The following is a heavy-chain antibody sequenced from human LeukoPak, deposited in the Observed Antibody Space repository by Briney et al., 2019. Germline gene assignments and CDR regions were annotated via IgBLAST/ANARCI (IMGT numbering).Heavy chain of an antibody. CDR1: GFTFSNAW. Sequence: PGGSPRLSCAASGFTFSNAWMSWVRQAPGRGLEWISYISASGTLTHYADSVKGRFTISRDNSKNTLYLQMNSLRAEDTAVYYCAKGKEYSSSSDAFDIWGQGTMVTVSS. CDR2: ISASGTLT. J-gene: IGHJ3*02. CDR3: AKGKEYSSSSDAFDI. V-gene: IGHV3-23*01. D-gene: IGHD6-13*01.